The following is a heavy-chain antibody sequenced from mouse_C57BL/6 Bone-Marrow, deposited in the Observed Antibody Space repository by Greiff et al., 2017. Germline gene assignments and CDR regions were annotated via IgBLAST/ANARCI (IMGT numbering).Heavy chain of an antibody. J-gene: IGHJ4*01. CDR1: GFNIKDDY. Sequence: VQLKQSGAELVRPGASVKLSCTASGFNIKDDYMHWVKQRPEQGLEWIGWIDPENGDTEYASKFQGKATITADTSSNTAYLQLSSLTSEDTAVYDCTTHAMDYWGQGTSVTVSA. CDR3: TTHAMDY. CDR2: IDPENGDT. V-gene: IGHV14-4*01.